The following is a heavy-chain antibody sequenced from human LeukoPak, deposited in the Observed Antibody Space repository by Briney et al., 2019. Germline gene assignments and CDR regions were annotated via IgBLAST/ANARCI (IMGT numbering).Heavy chain of an antibody. CDR1: GFTFSSYW. D-gene: IGHD6-13*01. CDR3: ARDGYGSSWRVGGFDY. J-gene: IGHJ4*02. CDR2: IKQDGSEK. V-gene: IGHV3-7*01. Sequence: GGSLRLSCAASGFTFSSYWMSRVRQAPGKGLEWVANIKQDGSEKYYVDSVKGRFTISRDNAKNSLYLQMNSLRAEDTAVYYCARDGYGSSWRVGGFDYWGQGTLVTVSS.